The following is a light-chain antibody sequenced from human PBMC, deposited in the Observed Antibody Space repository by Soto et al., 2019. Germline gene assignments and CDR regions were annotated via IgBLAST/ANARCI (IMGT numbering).Light chain of an antibody. V-gene: IGKV3-20*01. CDR3: QQYGGSPIT. CDR2: GAS. J-gene: IGKJ5*01. Sequence: IVLTQSPGTLSLSPGERATLSCRASQNIRSNYVAWFQQKPGQAPTLLMSGASNRASGVPVRFSGSGSGTDFTLTISRLEPEDFALYYCQQYGGSPITFGLGRRLEIK. CDR1: QNIRSNY.